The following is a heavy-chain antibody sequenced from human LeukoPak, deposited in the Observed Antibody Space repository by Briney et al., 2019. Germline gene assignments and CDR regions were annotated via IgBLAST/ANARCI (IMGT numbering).Heavy chain of an antibody. D-gene: IGHD3-3*01. J-gene: IGHJ6*04. CDR2: IRYDGSNK. V-gene: IGHV3-30*02. CDR1: GFTFSSYG. Sequence: GGSLRLSCAASGFTFSSYGMHWVRQAPGKGLEWVAFIRYDGSNKYYADSVKGRFTISRDNSKNTLYLQMNSLRAEDTAVYYCAKDFKPITIFGVAKDVWGKGTTVTVSS. CDR3: AKDFKPITIFGVAKDV.